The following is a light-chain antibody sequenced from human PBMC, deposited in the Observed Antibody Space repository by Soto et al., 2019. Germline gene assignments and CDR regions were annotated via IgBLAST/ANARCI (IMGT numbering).Light chain of an antibody. J-gene: IGLJ1*01. CDR3: KSYAGSNTYV. CDR2: EVV. V-gene: IGLV2-8*01. CDR1: KNDIGVYDF. Sequence: LTRPPSASGSPGQSVTISCTGTKNDIGVYDFVSWYQHHPGKAPRLIIYEVVQRPSGVPDRFSGSKSGNTASLTVSGLQAADEADYFCKSYAGSNTYVFGSGTKVTLL.